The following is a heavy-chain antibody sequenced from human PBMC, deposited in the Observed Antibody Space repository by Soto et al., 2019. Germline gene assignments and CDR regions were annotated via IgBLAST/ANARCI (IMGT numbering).Heavy chain of an antibody. CDR2: ISGSGGSK. CDR1: GFTFSSYA. V-gene: IGHV3-23*01. D-gene: IGHD6-19*01. Sequence: GGSLRLSCAASGFTFSSYAMSWVRQAPGKGLEWVSAISGSGGSKYYADSVKGRFTISRDNSKNTLYLQMNSLRAEDTAVYYCAKDLSRIAVADLDYWGQGTLVTVSS. CDR3: AKDLSRIAVADLDY. J-gene: IGHJ4*02.